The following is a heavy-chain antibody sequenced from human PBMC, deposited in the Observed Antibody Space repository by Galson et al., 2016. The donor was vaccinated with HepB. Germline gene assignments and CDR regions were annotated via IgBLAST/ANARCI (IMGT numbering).Heavy chain of an antibody. CDR2: ISFDGTIK. J-gene: IGHJ1*01. D-gene: IGHD1/OR15-1a*01. V-gene: IGHV3-30*04. CDR1: GFTFSSYA. Sequence: SLRLSCAPSGFTFSSYAMHWVRQAPGKALEWMAVISFDGTIKYYADSVNGRFTISRDSSKNMLYLQMNSRRTEDTAVYYCAREAKGLEQRVGGGWLGHWGQGTLVTVSS. CDR3: AREAKGLEQRVGGGWLGH.